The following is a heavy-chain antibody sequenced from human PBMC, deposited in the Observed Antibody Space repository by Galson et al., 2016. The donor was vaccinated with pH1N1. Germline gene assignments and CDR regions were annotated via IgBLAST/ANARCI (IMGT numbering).Heavy chain of an antibody. CDR2: ISHTGGT. J-gene: IGHJ4*02. CDR1: GGSFSNYQ. CDR3: ARRGRWQQMGF. Sequence: ETLSLTCAVFGGSFSNYQWTWIRQSPGKGLEWIGEISHTGGTNYNPSLWSRLTISIDTSKSQFSLSLRSVSAADTGIYYCARRGRWQQMGFWGQGTPVSVSS. D-gene: IGHD5-24*01. V-gene: IGHV4-34*01.